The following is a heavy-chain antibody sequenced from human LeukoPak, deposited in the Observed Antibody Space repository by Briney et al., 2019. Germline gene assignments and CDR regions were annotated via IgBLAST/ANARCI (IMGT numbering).Heavy chain of an antibody. V-gene: IGHV4-4*07. CDR3: ARVPTLSYYYYYMDV. Sequence: SETLSLTCTVSGGSISSYYWSWIRQPAGKGLEWIGRIYTSGSTNYNPSLKSRVTMSVDTSKNQFSLKLSSVTAADTAVYYCARVPTLSYYYYYMDVWGKGTTVTVSS. J-gene: IGHJ6*03. CDR1: GGSISSYY. CDR2: IYTSGST.